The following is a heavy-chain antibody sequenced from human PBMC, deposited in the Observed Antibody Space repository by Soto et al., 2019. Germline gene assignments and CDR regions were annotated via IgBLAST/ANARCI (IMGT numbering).Heavy chain of an antibody. CDR2: IYYSGST. D-gene: IGHD4-4*01. V-gene: IGHV4-31*03. J-gene: IGHJ6*02. CDR3: ARAKTTVTTFDYYYYGMDV. Sequence: PSETLSLTCTVSGGSISSGGYYWSWIRQHPGKGLEWIGYIYYSGSTYYNPSLKSRVTISVDTSKNQFSLKLSSVTAADTAVYYCARAKTTVTTFDYYYYGMDVWGQGTTVTVSS. CDR1: GGSISSGGYY.